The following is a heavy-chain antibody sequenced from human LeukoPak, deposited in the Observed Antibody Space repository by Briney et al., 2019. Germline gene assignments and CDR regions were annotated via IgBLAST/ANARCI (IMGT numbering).Heavy chain of an antibody. J-gene: IGHJ4*02. Sequence: GGSLRLSCTASGFAFSNYVMSWVRQAPGKGLEWVSAVSVSGGSTYYADSVKGRFTIPRDNSKNTLYLQMNSLRAEDTAVYYCAKGIAVAGTFDYWGQGALVTVSS. CDR1: GFAFSNYV. V-gene: IGHV3-23*01. CDR3: AKGIAVAGTFDY. D-gene: IGHD6-19*01. CDR2: VSVSGGST.